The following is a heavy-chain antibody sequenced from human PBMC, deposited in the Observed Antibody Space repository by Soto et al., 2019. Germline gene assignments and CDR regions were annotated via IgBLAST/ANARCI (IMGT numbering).Heavy chain of an antibody. Sequence: ASVKVSCKASGYTFTSYDINWVRQATGQGLEWMGWMNPNSGNTGDAQKFQGRVTMTRNTSISTAYMELSSLRSEDTAVYYCARYLPAATILWFDPWGQGTLVTVSS. CDR1: GYTFTSYD. J-gene: IGHJ5*02. CDR3: ARYLPAATILWFDP. V-gene: IGHV1-8*01. CDR2: MNPNSGNT. D-gene: IGHD2-15*01.